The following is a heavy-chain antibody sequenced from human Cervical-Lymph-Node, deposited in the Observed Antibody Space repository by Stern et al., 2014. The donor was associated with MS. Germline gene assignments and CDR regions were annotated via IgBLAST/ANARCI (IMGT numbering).Heavy chain of an antibody. Sequence: QVQLVQSGAEVTKPGSSVQVSCKASGGTFSKFPGSWVRQAPGQGLEWMGGIFTVFGTPTYAQEFRGRVTITADVSTSTVYMELSSLRSDDTAVYYCALSSETSDRWYSLGYDLWGQGTLVTVSS. J-gene: IGHJ5*02. V-gene: IGHV1-69*01. CDR3: ALSSETSDRWYSLGYDL. D-gene: IGHD6-13*01. CDR1: GGTFSKFP. CDR2: IFTVFGTP.